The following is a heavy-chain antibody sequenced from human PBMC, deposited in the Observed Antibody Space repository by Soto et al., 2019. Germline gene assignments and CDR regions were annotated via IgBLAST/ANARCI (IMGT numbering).Heavy chain of an antibody. CDR1: GGTFSSYA. Sequence: SLKVSFKASGGTFSSYAISWVRQAPGQGLEWMGGIIPIFGTANYAQKFQGRVTITADESTSTAYMELSSLRSEDTAVYYCARGARRFGELLFPLYYYYGMDVWGQGTTVTVSS. V-gene: IGHV1-69*13. CDR2: IIPIFGTA. CDR3: ARGARRFGELLFPLYYYYGMDV. D-gene: IGHD3-10*01. J-gene: IGHJ6*02.